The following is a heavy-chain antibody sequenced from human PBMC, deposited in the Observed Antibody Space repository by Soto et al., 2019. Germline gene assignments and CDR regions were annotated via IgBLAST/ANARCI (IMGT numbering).Heavy chain of an antibody. CDR1: GYTFTVYY. Sequence: ASVKVSCKASGYTFTVYYMHWVRQAPGQGLEWMGWINPNSGGTNYAQKFQGWVTMTRDTSISTAYMELSRLRSDDTAVYYCARDDPYNWFDPWGQGTLVTVSS. J-gene: IGHJ5*02. CDR2: INPNSGGT. CDR3: ARDDPYNWFDP. V-gene: IGHV1-2*04.